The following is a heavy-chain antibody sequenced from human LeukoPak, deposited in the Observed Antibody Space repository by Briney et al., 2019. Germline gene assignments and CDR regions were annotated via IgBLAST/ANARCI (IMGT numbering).Heavy chain of an antibody. J-gene: IGHJ6*02. CDR1: GYSFTSYW. V-gene: IGHV5-51*01. D-gene: IGHD2-21*02. CDR3: ARLSGDRSLYYYYGMDV. CDR2: IYPGDSDT. Sequence: GESLKISCKGSGYSFTSYWIGWVRQMPGKGLEWMGIIYPGDSDTRYSPSFQGQVTISADKSISTAYLQWSSLKASDTAMYYCARLSGDRSLYYYYGMDVWGQGTTVTVSS.